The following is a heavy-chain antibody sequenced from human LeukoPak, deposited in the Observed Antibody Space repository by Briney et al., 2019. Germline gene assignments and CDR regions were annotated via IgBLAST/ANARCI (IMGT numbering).Heavy chain of an antibody. V-gene: IGHV3-23*01. J-gene: IGHJ4*02. CDR2: ISGSGGST. Sequence: WGSLRLSCAASGFTFSSYAMSWVRQAPGKGLEWVSAISGSGGSTYYADSVKGRFTISRDNSKNTLYLQMNSLRAEDTAVYYCAKDWGSYCSSTSCTNFDYWGQGTLVTVSS. CDR3: AKDWGSYCSSTSCTNFDY. D-gene: IGHD2-2*01. CDR1: GFTFSSYA.